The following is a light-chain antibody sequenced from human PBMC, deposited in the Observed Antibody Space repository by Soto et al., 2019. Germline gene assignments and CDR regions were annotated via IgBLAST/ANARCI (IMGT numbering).Light chain of an antibody. J-gene: IGKJ1*01. CDR1: QSLLYSANKKNY. CDR3: HQYYSLTPPWT. Sequence: DIVMTQSPDSLAVALGETATINCKSSQSLLYSANKKNYLAWYQQKPGQPPKLLFYWASTRESGVPDRFNGGGSGTDFTLTISSLQAEDVAVYYCHQYYSLTPPWTFGQGTKVE. V-gene: IGKV4-1*01. CDR2: WAS.